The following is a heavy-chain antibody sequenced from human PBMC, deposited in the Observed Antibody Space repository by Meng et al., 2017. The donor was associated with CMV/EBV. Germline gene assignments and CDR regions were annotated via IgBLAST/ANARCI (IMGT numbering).Heavy chain of an antibody. CDR3: ARVDSGSYSFDL. D-gene: IGHD1-26*01. V-gene: IGHV3-11*01. CDR1: GFTFRDYY. CDR2: ISSSGSTI. J-gene: IGHJ2*01. Sequence: CAASGFTFRDYYMSWIRQAPGKGLEWVSYISSSGSTIYYADSVKGRFTISRDNAKNSLYLQMNSLRAEDTAVYYCARVDSGSYSFDLWGRGTLVTVSS.